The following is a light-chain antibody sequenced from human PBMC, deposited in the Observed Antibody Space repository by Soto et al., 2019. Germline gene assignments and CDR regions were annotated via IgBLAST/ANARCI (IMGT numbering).Light chain of an antibody. CDR1: SSDVGTYNY. V-gene: IGLV2-8*01. Sequence: QSALTQPPSASGSPGQSVTISCTGTSSDVGTYNYVSWYQQHPGKAPKLMICEVNKRPAGVPDRFSGSKSGIMASLTVSGLQAEDEADYYCSSYAGNSNLYVFGTGTNVTVL. CDR3: SSYAGNSNLYV. CDR2: EVN. J-gene: IGLJ1*01.